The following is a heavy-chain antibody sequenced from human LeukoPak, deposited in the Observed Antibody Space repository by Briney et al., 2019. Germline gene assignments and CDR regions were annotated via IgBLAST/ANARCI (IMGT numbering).Heavy chain of an antibody. V-gene: IGHV1-2*02. CDR2: INPNSGGT. J-gene: IGHJ6*02. Sequence: GASVKVSCKASGYTFTGYYMHWVRQAPGQGLGWMGWINPNSGGTNYAQKFQGRVTMTRDTSISTAYMELSRLRSDDTAVYYCARGGYCSGGSCGPPFGHYYYGMDVWGQGTTVTVSS. D-gene: IGHD2-15*01. CDR3: ARGGYCSGGSCGPPFGHYYYGMDV. CDR1: GYTFTGYY.